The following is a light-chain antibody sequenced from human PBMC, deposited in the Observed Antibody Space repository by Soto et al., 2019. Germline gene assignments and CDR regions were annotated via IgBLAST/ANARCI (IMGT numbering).Light chain of an antibody. CDR2: GAS. CDR1: QSISSN. V-gene: IGKV3D-15*01. CDR3: QQYNEWPQIT. J-gene: IGKJ5*01. Sequence: EIVMTQSPSTLSVSPGEGATLSCRASQSISSNLAWYQQKPGQAPRLLISGASTRATGIPARFSGSGSGSEFTLTISSLQSEDFAVYYCQQYNEWPQITFGQGTRLEIK.